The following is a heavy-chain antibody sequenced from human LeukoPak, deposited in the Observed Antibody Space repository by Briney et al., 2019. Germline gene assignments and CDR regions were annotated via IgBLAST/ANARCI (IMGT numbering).Heavy chain of an antibody. CDR3: ARTTEGYCRGRSCYSYYYYMDV. J-gene: IGHJ6*03. Sequence: SETLSLMCTVSGGSISSSRYYWGWIRQTPGKGLEWIGSMYYSGGTYYNPSLKSRVTISVDTSKNQFSLKLSSVTAADTAVYYCARTTEGYCRGRSCYSYYYYMDVWGKGTTVTVSS. D-gene: IGHD2-15*01. V-gene: IGHV4-39*07. CDR2: MYYSGGT. CDR1: GGSISSSRYY.